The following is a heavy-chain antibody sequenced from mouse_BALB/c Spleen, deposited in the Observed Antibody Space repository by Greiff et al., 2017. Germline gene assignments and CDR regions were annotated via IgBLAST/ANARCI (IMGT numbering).Heavy chain of an antibody. Sequence: EVKLQESGPELVKPGASVKISCKASGYTFTDYNMHWVKQSHGKSLEWIGYIYPYNGGTGYNQKFKSKATLTVDNSSSTAYMELRSLTSEDSAVYYCAREDYDRGYYAMDYWGQGTSVTVSS. CDR1: GYTFTDYN. D-gene: IGHD2-4*01. J-gene: IGHJ4*01. CDR2: IYPYNGGT. CDR3: AREDYDRGYYAMDY. V-gene: IGHV1S29*02.